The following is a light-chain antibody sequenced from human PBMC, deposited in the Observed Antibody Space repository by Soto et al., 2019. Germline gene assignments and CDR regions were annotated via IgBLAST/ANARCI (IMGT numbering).Light chain of an antibody. Sequence: EIVMTQSPATLSVPPGERVTISCRASQSVNSNLAWYQQKPGRGPRLLIYDASTRATGIPARFSGSGSGTEFTLTISSLQSEDFAVYYCQQYNNWLRWTFGQGTKVEVK. CDR2: DAS. CDR1: QSVNSN. V-gene: IGKV3-15*01. J-gene: IGKJ1*01. CDR3: QQYNNWLRWT.